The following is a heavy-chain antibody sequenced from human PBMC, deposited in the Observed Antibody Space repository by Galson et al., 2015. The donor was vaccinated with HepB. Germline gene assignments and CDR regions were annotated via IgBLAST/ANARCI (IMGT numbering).Heavy chain of an antibody. CDR2: ISGSGGST. V-gene: IGHV3-23*01. D-gene: IGHD2-21*01. CDR1: GFTFSSYA. J-gene: IGHJ6*02. Sequence: SLRLSCAASGFTFSSYAMSWVRQAPGKGLEWVSAISGSGGSTYYADSVKGRFTISRDNSKNTLYLQMNSLRAEDTAVYYCAAIFEVSVVVIRGRVHLGGMDVWGQGTTVTVSS. CDR3: AAIFEVSVVVIRGRVHLGGMDV.